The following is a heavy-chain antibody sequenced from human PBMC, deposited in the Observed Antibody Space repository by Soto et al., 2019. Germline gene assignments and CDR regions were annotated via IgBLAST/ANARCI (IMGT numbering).Heavy chain of an antibody. CDR2: ISYDGSNK. CDR3: AKDPAPIVVVVAAYNWFDP. Sequence: GGSLRVSCAASGFTFSSYGMHWVRQAPGKGLEWVAVISYDGSNKYYADSVKGRFTISRDNSKNTLYLQMNSLRAEDTAVYYCAKDPAPIVVVVAAYNWFDPWGQGTLVTVSS. J-gene: IGHJ5*02. D-gene: IGHD2-15*01. V-gene: IGHV3-30*18. CDR1: GFTFSSYG.